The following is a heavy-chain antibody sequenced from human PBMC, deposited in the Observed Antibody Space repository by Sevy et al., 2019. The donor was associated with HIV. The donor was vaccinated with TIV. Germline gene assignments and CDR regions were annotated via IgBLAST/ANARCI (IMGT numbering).Heavy chain of an antibody. J-gene: IGHJ4*02. V-gene: IGHV3-7*01. Sequence: GGSLRLSCEASGFIFSSHWMNWVRRAPGKWLEWVANINQHGSDKNYVASVEGRFSISRDNAKNSLYLQMNSLRVGDTAVYYCARGDYYDSGPLIDYRPLDHWGRGTLVTVSS. CDR3: ARGDYYDSGPLIDYRPLDH. D-gene: IGHD3-22*01. CDR2: INQHGSDK. CDR1: GFIFSSHW.